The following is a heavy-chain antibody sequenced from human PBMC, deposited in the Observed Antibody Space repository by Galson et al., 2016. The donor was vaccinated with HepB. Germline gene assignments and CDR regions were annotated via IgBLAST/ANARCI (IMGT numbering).Heavy chain of an antibody. J-gene: IGHJ3*01. CDR1: GFTFTSFG. CDR2: MSYGGSTT. CDR3: AKDRSGAFDL. Sequence: SLRLSCAASGFTFTSFGMHWVRQAPGKGLEWVALMSYGGSTTFYGDSVKGRFTISRDNSKNTLYLQMSSLRVDDTALYYCAKDRSGAFDLWGQGTMVTVSS. V-gene: IGHV3-30*18. D-gene: IGHD3-10*01.